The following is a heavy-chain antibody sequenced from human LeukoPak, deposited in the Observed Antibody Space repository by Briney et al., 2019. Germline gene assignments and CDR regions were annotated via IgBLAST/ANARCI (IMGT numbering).Heavy chain of an antibody. CDR1: GFTFSSYS. J-gene: IGHJ3*02. D-gene: IGHD3-10*01. CDR2: ISSSSSYI. Sequence: PGGSLRLSCAASGFTFSSYSMNWVRQAPGKGLEWVSSISSSSSYIYYADSVKGRFTISRDNAKNSLYLQMNSLRAEDTAVYYCIRDQRDYYGSGSYFGALDIWGQGTMVTVSS. V-gene: IGHV3-21*01. CDR3: IRDQRDYYGSGSYFGALDI.